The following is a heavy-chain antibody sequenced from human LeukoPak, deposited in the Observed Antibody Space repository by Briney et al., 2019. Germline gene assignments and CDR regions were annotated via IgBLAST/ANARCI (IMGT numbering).Heavy chain of an antibody. D-gene: IGHD6-13*01. CDR1: GFTFSSYA. CDR2: ISYDGSNK. Sequence: GRSLRLSCAASGFTFSSYAMHWVRQAPGKGLEWVAVISYDGSNKYYADSVKGRFTISRDNSKNTLYLQMNSLRAEDTAVYYCANSIPIAAAVRRYYFDYWGQGTLVTVSS. CDR3: ANSIPIAAAVRRYYFDY. J-gene: IGHJ4*02. V-gene: IGHV3-30-3*01.